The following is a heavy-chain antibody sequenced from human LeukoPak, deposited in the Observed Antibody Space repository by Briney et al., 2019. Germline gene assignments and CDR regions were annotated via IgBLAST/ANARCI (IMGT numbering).Heavy chain of an antibody. V-gene: IGHV1-18*01. J-gene: IGHJ6*03. Sequence: ASVKVSCKASGGTFSSYAISWVRQAPGQGLEWMGWISAYNGNTNYAQKLQGRVTMTTDTSTSTAYMELRSLRSDDTAVYYCARDRGADIVVVPAAYAIGDCYYYYMDVWGEGTTVTVSS. CDR3: ARDRGADIVVVPAAYAIGDCYYYYMDV. CDR1: GGTFSSYA. CDR2: ISAYNGNT. D-gene: IGHD2-2*01.